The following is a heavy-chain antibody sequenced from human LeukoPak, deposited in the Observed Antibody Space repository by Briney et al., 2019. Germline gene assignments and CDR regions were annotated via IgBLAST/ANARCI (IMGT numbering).Heavy chain of an antibody. CDR3: ARLVRDSGTYYIFDL. D-gene: IGHD1-26*01. CDR1: GGSVSSGRDY. CDR2: IYYSGST. J-gene: IGHJ4*02. V-gene: IGHV4-61*01. Sequence: SETLSLTCTVSGGSVSSGRDYWSWIRQPPGKGLEWIGFIYYSGSTNYNPSLKSRVTISVDTSKSQFSLNLNSVTAADTAVYYCARLVRDSGTYYIFDLWGLGALVTVSS.